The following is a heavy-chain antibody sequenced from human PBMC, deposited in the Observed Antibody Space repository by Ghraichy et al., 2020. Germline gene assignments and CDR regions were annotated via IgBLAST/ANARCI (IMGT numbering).Heavy chain of an antibody. D-gene: IGHD4-23*01. CDR2: ISGSSTYT. Sequence: GGSLRLSCAASGFTFSDYYMSWIRQAPGKGLEWVSYISGSSTYTNYADSVRGRFTISRDNAKNSLYLQMNSPRAEDSAIYYCARRPTAVTPAQYYYYKDVWGKGTTVTVSS. V-gene: IGHV3-11*03. J-gene: IGHJ6*03. CDR3: ARRPTAVTPAQYYYYKDV. CDR1: GFTFSDYY.